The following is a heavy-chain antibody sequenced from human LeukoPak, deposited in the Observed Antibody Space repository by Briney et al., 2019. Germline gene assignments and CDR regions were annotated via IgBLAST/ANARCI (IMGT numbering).Heavy chain of an antibody. Sequence: GASMKVSCKASGYTFTSYGISWVRQAPGQGLEWMGWISAYNGNTNYAQKLQGRVTMTTDTSTSTAYMELRSLRSDDTAVYYCARVPIVGATRVAFDIWGQGTMVTVSS. CDR3: ARVPIVGATRVAFDI. CDR1: GYTFTSYG. J-gene: IGHJ3*02. CDR2: ISAYNGNT. V-gene: IGHV1-18*01. D-gene: IGHD1-26*01.